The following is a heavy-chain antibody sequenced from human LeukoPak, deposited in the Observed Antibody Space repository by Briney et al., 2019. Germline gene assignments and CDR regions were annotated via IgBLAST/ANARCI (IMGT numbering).Heavy chain of an antibody. J-gene: IGHJ4*02. CDR3: ARGFNDFWSGYYSY. CDR1: GYTFTDYY. CDR2: INPNSGGT. V-gene: IGHV1-2*02. Sequence: ASVKVSCKASGYTFTDYYMHWVRQAPGQGLEWMGWINPNSGGTNYAQKFQGRVTMTRDTSISTAYMELSRLRSDDTAVYYYARGFNDFWSGYYSYWGQGTLVTVSS. D-gene: IGHD3-3*01.